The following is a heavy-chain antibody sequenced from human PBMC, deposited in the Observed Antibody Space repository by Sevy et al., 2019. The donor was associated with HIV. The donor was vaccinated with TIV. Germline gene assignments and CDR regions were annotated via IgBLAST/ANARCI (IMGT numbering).Heavy chain of an antibody. CDR2: ISSSSSYI. CDR3: ARDCRTYYYDSSLHAFDI. CDR1: GFTFSSYS. J-gene: IGHJ3*02. D-gene: IGHD3-22*01. V-gene: IGHV3-21*01. Sequence: GGSLRLSCAASGFTFSSYSMNWVRQAPGKGLEWVSSISSSSSYIYYADSVKGRFTISRDNAKNSLYLQMNSLRAEDTDVYYCARDCRTYYYDSSLHAFDIWGQGTMVTVSS.